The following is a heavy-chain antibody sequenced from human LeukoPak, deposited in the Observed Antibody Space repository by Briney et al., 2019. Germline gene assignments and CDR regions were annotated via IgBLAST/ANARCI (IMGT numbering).Heavy chain of an antibody. CDR3: ARDRDTYGYPDY. Sequence: SETLSLTCTVSGDSLSSYYWIWIRQPAGKGLEYIGRIYASGSSSYNPSLKSRVSMSVDTSQNQFSLRLSSVTAADTAVYYCARDRDTYGYPDYWGQGTLVTVSS. V-gene: IGHV4-4*07. J-gene: IGHJ4*02. CDR1: GDSLSSYY. CDR2: IYASGSS. D-gene: IGHD5-18*01.